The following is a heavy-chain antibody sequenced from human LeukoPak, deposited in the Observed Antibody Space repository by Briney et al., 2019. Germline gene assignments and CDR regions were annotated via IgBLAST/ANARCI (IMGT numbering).Heavy chain of an antibody. V-gene: IGHV3-30*02. CDR2: IRYDGSNK. D-gene: IGHD1-26*01. Sequence: GGSLRLSCAASGFTFSSYGMHWVRQAPGKGLEWVAFIRYDGSNKYYADSVKGRFTISRDNSKNTLYLQMNSLRAEDTAVYYCARGYSGSYSTSPPADYWGQGTLVTVSS. CDR3: ARGYSGSYSTSPPADY. CDR1: GFTFSSYG. J-gene: IGHJ4*02.